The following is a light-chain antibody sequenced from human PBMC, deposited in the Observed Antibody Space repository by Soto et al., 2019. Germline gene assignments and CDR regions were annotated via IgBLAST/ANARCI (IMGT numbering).Light chain of an antibody. Sequence: QSALTQPASVSDSPGQSITISCTGTSSDVGGSNFVSWYQQHPGKPPKLIIYDVANRPSGVSNRFSGSKSGSTASLIISRLQTEDESDYYCVSYTYSTHYVFGTGTKVTVL. CDR2: DVA. CDR1: SSDVGGSNF. V-gene: IGLV2-14*03. CDR3: VSYTYSTHYV. J-gene: IGLJ1*01.